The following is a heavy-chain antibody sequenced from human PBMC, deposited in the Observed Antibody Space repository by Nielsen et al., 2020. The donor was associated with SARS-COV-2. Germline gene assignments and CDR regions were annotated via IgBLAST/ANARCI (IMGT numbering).Heavy chain of an antibody. V-gene: IGHV3-7*03. D-gene: IGHD4-17*01. CDR2: IKPDGSEK. CDR1: GFTFSSLW. Sequence: GESLKISCAASGFTFSSLWMSWVRQVPGKGLEWVADIKPDGSEKVYVDSVKGRFTISRDNAKNSMSLQMNSLRAEDTALYYCAKAPHDYGDYYFDYWGQGTLVTVSS. J-gene: IGHJ4*02. CDR3: AKAPHDYGDYYFDY.